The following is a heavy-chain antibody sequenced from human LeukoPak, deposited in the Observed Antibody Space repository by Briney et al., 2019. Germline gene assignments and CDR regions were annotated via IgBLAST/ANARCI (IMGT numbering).Heavy chain of an antibody. CDR2: IKGDGSST. CDR1: GFTFTTYW. Sequence: TGGSLRLSCAASGFTFTTYWMHWVRQVPGKGLVWVARIKGDGSSTRHADSMKGRFTISRDNSKNTLYLQMNSLRPEDTAVYYCVGAAAAVFDYWGQGTLVTVSS. CDR3: VGAAAAVFDY. D-gene: IGHD6-13*01. J-gene: IGHJ4*02. V-gene: IGHV3-74*01.